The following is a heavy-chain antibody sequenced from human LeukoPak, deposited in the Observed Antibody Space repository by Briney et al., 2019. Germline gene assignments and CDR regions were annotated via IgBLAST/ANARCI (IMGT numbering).Heavy chain of an antibody. CDR1: GFTFRSYS. CDR3: ARDYLAAAGTSDY. V-gene: IGHV3-21*01. CDR2: ISSSSSYI. D-gene: IGHD6-13*01. Sequence: GRSLRLSCAASGFTFRSYSMNWVRQAPGKGLEWVSSISSSSSYIYYADSLKGRFTISRDNAKNSLYLQMNSLRAEDTAVYYCARDYLAAAGTSDYWGQGTLVTVSS. J-gene: IGHJ4*02.